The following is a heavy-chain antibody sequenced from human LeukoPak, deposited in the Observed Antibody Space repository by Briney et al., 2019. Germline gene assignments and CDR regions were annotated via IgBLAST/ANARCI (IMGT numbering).Heavy chain of an antibody. CDR2: IYYSGST. D-gene: IGHD5-12*01. CDR1: GGSISSRSYY. V-gene: IGHV4-39*07. Sequence: LSETLSLTCTVSGGSISSRSYYWGWIRQPPGKGLEWIGNIYYSGSTYYSPSLKSRVTISVDTSKNHFSLELSSVTAADTALYYCARVHGSGYNIYNWFDPWGQGTLVTVSS. J-gene: IGHJ5*02. CDR3: ARVHGSGYNIYNWFDP.